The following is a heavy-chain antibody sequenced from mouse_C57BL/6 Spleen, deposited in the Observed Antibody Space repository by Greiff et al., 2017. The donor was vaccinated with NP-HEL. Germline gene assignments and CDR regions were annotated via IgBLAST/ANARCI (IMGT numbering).Heavy chain of an antibody. J-gene: IGHJ4*01. CDR3: ARGGNWAYYYAMDY. D-gene: IGHD4-1*01. Sequence: DVMLVESGGGLVKPGASLKLSCAASGFTFSDYGMHWVRQAPEKGLEWVAYISSGSSTIYYADTLKGRSTISGDNAKNTLFLQMTSRRSEDTAMYYCARGGNWAYYYAMDYWGQGTSVTVSS. V-gene: IGHV5-17*01. CDR2: ISSGSSTI. CDR1: GFTFSDYG.